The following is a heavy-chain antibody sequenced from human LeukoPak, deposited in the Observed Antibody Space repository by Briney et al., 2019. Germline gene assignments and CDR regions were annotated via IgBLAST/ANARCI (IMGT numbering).Heavy chain of an antibody. J-gene: IGHJ4*02. V-gene: IGHV3-33*07. CDR2: IWYDGSNK. Sequence: GGSLRLSCEASGFPFSSYAMTWVRQSPGKGLEWVAVIWYDGSNKYYADSVKGRFTISRDNSKNTLYLQMNSLRAEDTAVYYCARVRGSGQGLDYWGQGTLVTVSS. CDR1: GFPFSSYA. D-gene: IGHD6-19*01. CDR3: ARVRGSGQGLDY.